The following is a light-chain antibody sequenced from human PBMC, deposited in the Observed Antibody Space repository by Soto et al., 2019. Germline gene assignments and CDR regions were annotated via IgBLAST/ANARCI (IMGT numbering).Light chain of an antibody. CDR3: QQAISSPST. CDR1: QGISSW. Sequence: DIQMTQSPSSVSAYVGDRVTITCRASQGISSWLAWYQQKPERPPKLLIYGAFTLQSGVPSRFSGSGSGTDLTITISSLQPDDFAPYYCQQAISSPSTFGQGTKLVIK. J-gene: IGKJ2*01. V-gene: IGKV1-12*02. CDR2: GAF.